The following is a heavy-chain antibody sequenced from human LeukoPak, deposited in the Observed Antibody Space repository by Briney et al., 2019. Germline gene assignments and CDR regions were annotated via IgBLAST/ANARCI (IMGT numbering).Heavy chain of an antibody. D-gene: IGHD1-26*01. Sequence: GGSPRLSCAASGFTFSSYNMNWVRQAPGKGPEWVSSITSSSSYIYYADSVKGRFTISRDNAKNSLYLQMDSLRVEDTAVYYCARDPYSGSYGPYYYYYMDVWGEGTTVTISS. V-gene: IGHV3-21*06. CDR3: ARDPYSGSYGPYYYYYMDV. CDR1: GFTFSSYN. CDR2: ITSSSSYI. J-gene: IGHJ6*03.